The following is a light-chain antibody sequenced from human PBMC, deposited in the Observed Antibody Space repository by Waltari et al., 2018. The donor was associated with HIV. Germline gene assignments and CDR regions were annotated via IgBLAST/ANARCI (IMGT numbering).Light chain of an antibody. J-gene: IGLJ2*01. CDR3: AAWDDSLSGVV. CDR2: RSY. V-gene: IGLV1-47*01. Sequence: QSVLTQPPSVSGTPGQRVTFSCSVGSSNIGCNYVSRYQQFPVTAPKLLIYRSYQRPSGVPDRFSVSKSGTSASLAISVLRSEDAADYYCAAWDDSLSGVVFGGGTKLTVL. CDR1: SSNIGCNY.